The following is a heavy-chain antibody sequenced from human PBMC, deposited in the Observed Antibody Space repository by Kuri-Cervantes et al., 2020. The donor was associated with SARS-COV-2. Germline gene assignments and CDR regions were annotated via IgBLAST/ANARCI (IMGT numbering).Heavy chain of an antibody. J-gene: IGHJ4*02. CDR2: ISTYNGDR. D-gene: IGHD1-1*01. Sequence: ASVKVSCKASGYTFINYGISWVRQAPGQGLEWMGWISTYNGDRNHAQNFQGRVTMTTDTSTRTAYMELRSLRSDDTAVYYCARWTTHPVGDYWGQGTLVTVSS. V-gene: IGHV1-18*01. CDR3: ARWTTHPVGDY. CDR1: GYTFINYG.